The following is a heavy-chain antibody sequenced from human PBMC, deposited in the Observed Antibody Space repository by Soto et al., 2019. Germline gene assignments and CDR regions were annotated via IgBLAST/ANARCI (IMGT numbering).Heavy chain of an antibody. CDR3: ARLSGSSWTDY. V-gene: IGHV3-23*01. D-gene: IGHD6-6*01. CDR2: ISTSGGST. Sequence: GSLRLSCAASGFRFSSYAMTWVRQAPGKGLEWVSTISTSGGSTYYADSVKGRFTISRDNSKNMLYLQMSSLRAEDTAVYYCARLSGSSWTDYWGQGTLVTVSS. J-gene: IGHJ4*02. CDR1: GFRFSSYA.